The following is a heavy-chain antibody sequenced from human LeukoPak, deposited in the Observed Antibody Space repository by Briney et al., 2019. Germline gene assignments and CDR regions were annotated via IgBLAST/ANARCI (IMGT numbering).Heavy chain of an antibody. CDR1: GFTFSSYW. V-gene: IGHV3-7*05. CDR3: ARDSGDWFDP. J-gene: IGHJ5*02. Sequence: GGSLRLFCAASGFTFSSYWMTWVRQAPAKGLEWVANIKQDGSEKYCVDSVKGRFTISRDNAKNSLYLQMNSLRAEDTAVYYCARDSGDWFDPWGQGTLVTVSS. CDR2: IKQDGSEK.